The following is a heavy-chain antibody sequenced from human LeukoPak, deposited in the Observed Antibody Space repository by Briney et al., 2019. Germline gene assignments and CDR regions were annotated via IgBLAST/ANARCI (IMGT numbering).Heavy chain of an antibody. J-gene: IGHJ4*02. CDR3: AIRGPRDCIDN. CDR1: GYSFTSYW. CDR2: IYPGDSDS. D-gene: IGHD2-21*02. V-gene: IGHV5-51*01. Sequence: GESLKISCKGSGYSFTSYWIGWVRQMPGKGLEWMGIIYPGDSDSRYSPSFQGQVTTSAAKSISTAYLQWSSMKASDTAMYYCAIRGPRDCIDNWGQGTLVTVSP.